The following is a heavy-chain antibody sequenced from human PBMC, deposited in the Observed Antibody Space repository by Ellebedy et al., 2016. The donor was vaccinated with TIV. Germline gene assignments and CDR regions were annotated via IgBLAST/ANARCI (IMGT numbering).Heavy chain of an antibody. CDR2: INQDGSEK. J-gene: IGHJ2*01. CDR3: ARIRIVGASHWYFDL. CDR1: EFSFSTYW. D-gene: IGHD1-26*01. Sequence: PGGSLRLSCAASEFSFSTYWMIWVRQAPGKGLERVANINQDGSEKYYVDSVKGRFTISRDHARNSLYLQMSGLRAEDTAVFYCARIRIVGASHWYFDLWGRGTLVTVSS. V-gene: IGHV3-7*01.